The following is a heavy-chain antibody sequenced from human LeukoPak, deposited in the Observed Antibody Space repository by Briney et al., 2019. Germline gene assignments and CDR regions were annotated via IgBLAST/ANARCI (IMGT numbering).Heavy chain of an antibody. CDR2: VSGSGDST. V-gene: IGHV3-23*01. Sequence: GGSLRLSCAASGFIFTNAWMSWVRQAPGKGLEWVSAVSGSGDSTYYAGSVKGRFTISRDNSKNTVYLQMNSLRAEDTAVYYCAKFWDFGDYAIDYWGQGTLVTVSS. J-gene: IGHJ4*02. CDR3: AKFWDFGDYAIDY. CDR1: GFIFTNAW. D-gene: IGHD4-17*01.